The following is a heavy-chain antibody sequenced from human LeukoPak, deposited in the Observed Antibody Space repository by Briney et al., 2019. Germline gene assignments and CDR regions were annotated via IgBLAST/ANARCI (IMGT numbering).Heavy chain of an antibody. V-gene: IGHV4-4*07. CDR1: GGSITSYY. CDR2: LYASGIT. J-gene: IGHJ4*02. Sequence: SETLSLTCTVSGGSITSYYWSWIRQPAGKGLEWIGRLYASGITNYNPSLKSRVTMTVETSKNQFSLKVNSVTAADTVVYYCARDVYIPAAGSNYFDNWGQGTLVTVSS. D-gene: IGHD6-13*01. CDR3: ARDVYIPAAGSNYFDN.